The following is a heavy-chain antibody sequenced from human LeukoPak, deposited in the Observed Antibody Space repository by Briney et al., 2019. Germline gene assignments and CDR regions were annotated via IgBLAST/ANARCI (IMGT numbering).Heavy chain of an antibody. J-gene: IGHJ4*02. CDR3: ATLVSTRYYFDY. Sequence: SQTLSLTCTVSGDSISSGDYYWRWIRQPAGKGLEWIGRISSSGSTNYNPSLKSRVTISVDTSKNQFSLRLTSVTAADTAVYFCATLVSTRYYFDYWGQGTLVTVSS. D-gene: IGHD5/OR15-5a*01. CDR2: ISSSGST. CDR1: GDSISSGDYY. V-gene: IGHV4-61*02.